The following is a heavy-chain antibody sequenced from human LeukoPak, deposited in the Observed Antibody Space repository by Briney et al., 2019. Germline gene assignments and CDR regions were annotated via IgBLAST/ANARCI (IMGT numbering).Heavy chain of an antibody. CDR1: GYTFTSYY. CDR2: ISGYNGNT. Sequence: ASVKVSCKASGYTFTSYYMRWVRQAPGQGLEWMGWISGYNGNTNYAQKFQHRVTMTTDTSTSTAYMELRSLRSDDTAVHSCAQSGLRWEPLLACWGKGTLVSVPS. D-gene: IGHD1-14*01. J-gene: IGHJ4*02. V-gene: IGHV1-18*04. CDR3: AQSGLRWEPLLAC.